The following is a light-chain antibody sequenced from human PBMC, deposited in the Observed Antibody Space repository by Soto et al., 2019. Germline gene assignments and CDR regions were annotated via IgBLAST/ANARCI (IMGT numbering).Light chain of an antibody. CDR1: QSRLYSADGNTY. CDR2: EAS. Sequence: DIVLPQTPLSLPVTPVEPASISCGSSQSRLYSADGNTYLAWYLQKPGQSPRLLIYEASNRATGIPARFSGSGSGTDFTLTISRLEPEDFAVYYCQQHSNSPQTFGQGTKVDIK. V-gene: IGKV2-40*01. J-gene: IGKJ1*01. CDR3: QQHSNSPQT.